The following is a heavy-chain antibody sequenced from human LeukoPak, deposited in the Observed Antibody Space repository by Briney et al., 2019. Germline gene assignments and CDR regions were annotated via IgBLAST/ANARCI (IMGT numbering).Heavy chain of an antibody. D-gene: IGHD3-22*01. J-gene: IGHJ4*02. CDR3: ARDDNYHSSVAVDY. Sequence: GASVKVSCKASGYTFTGYYMHWVRQAPGQGLEWMGRINPNSGGTNYAQKFQARVTMTRDTSISTAYMELSRLRSDDTAVYYCARDDNYHSSVAVDYWGQGTLVTVSS. CDR1: GYTFTGYY. V-gene: IGHV1-2*06. CDR2: INPNSGGT.